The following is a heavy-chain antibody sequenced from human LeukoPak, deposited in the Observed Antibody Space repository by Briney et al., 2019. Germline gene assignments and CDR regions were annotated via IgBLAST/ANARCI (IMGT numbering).Heavy chain of an antibody. CDR1: GGSISSSSYY. V-gene: IGHV4-39*01. CDR2: IYYSGST. D-gene: IGHD3-22*01. Sequence: KPSEALSLTCTVFGGSISSSSYYWGWIRQPPGKGLEWIGSIYYSGSTYYNPSLKSRVTIPVDTSKNQFSLKLSSVTAADTAVYYCARAPYRYYDSSGYYSPFDYWGQGTLVTVSS. CDR3: ARAPYRYYDSSGYYSPFDY. J-gene: IGHJ4*02.